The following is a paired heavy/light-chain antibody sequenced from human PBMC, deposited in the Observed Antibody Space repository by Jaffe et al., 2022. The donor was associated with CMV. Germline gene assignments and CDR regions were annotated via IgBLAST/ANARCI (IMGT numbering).Heavy chain of an antibody. CDR1: GGSISSYY. J-gene: IGHJ3*02. CDR2: IYYSGST. V-gene: IGHV4-59*08. Sequence: QVQLQESGPGLVKPSETLSLTCTVSGGSISSYYWSWIRQPPGKGLEWIGYIYYSGSTNYNPSLKSRVTISVDTSKNQFSLKLSSVTAADTAVYYCARKWPGSIAARSDAFDIWGQGTMVTVSS. D-gene: IGHD6-6*01. CDR3: ARKWPGSIAARSDAFDI.
Light chain of an antibody. CDR1: QSVSSSY. J-gene: IGKJ1*01. CDR3: QQYET. CDR2: GAS. Sequence: EIVLTQSPGTLSLSPGERATLSCRASQSVSSSYLAWYQQKPGQAPRLLIYGASSRATGIPDRFSGSGSGTDFTLTISRLEPEDFAVYYCQQYETFGQGTKVEIK. V-gene: IGKV3-20*01.